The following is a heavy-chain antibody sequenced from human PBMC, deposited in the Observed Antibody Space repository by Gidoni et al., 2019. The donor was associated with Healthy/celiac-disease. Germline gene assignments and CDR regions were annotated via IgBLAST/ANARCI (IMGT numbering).Heavy chain of an antibody. CDR1: GGTVSSYT. J-gene: IGHJ4*02. CDR2: IIPILGIA. CDR3: ASRYYYDSSGYFDY. V-gene: IGHV1-69*02. D-gene: IGHD3-22*01. Sequence: QVQLVQSGAEVKKPGSSVKVSCKASGGTVSSYTISWVRQAPGRGLEWMGRIIPILGIANYAQKFQGRVTITADKSTSTAYMELSSLRSEDTAVYYCASRYYYDSSGYFDYWGQRTLVTVSS.